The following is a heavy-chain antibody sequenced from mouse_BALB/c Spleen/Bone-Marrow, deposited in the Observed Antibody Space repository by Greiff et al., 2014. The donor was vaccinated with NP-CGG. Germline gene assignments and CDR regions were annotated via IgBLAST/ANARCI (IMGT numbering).Heavy chain of an antibody. Sequence: VQLVESGAELVRPGASVTLSCKASGYKFTDYKMHWVKQTPVHGLEWIGSIDPETGGTAYNQNFKGKATLTADRSSTTAYMELRSLTSEDSAVYYCTKEGIYFGYDVPMDYWGQGTSVTVSS. CDR3: TKEGIYFGYDVPMDY. V-gene: IGHV1-15*01. CDR2: IDPETGGT. D-gene: IGHD2-2*01. J-gene: IGHJ4*01. CDR1: GYKFTDYK.